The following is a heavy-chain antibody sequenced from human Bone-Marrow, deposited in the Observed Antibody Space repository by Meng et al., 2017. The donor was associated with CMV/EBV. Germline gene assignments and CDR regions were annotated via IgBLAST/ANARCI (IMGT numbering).Heavy chain of an antibody. CDR3: ARDTPTVTTRGGPEY. Sequence: ASVKVSCKASGYIFTGYYLHWVRQAPGQGLEWMGWISGYNGDTKSAQKVQDRVTMTTDTSTSTAYMELRSLNSDDTAVYYCARDTPTVTTRGGPEYWGQGTLVTVSS. CDR2: ISGYNGDT. CDR1: GYIFTGYY. V-gene: IGHV1-18*04. J-gene: IGHJ4*02. D-gene: IGHD4-17*01.